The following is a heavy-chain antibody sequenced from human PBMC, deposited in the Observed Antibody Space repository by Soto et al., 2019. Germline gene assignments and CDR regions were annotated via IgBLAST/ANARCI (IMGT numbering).Heavy chain of an antibody. V-gene: IGHV1-46*01. CDR1: GYPFTSYY. D-gene: IGHD6-19*01. J-gene: IGHJ6*02. CDR3: ARDHDWGSGWSLWGMDV. Sequence: ASVKVSCKASGYPFTSYYMHWVRQAPGQGLEWMGIINPSGGSTSYAQKFQGRVTMTRDTSTSTVYMELSSLRSEDTAVYYCARDHDWGSGWSLWGMDVWGQGTTVTVSS. CDR2: INPSGGST.